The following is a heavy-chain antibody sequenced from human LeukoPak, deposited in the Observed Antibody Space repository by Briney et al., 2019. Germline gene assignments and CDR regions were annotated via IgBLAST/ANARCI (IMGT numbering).Heavy chain of an antibody. CDR3: ARDQYDTWSRRGNFDS. D-gene: IGHD3-3*01. J-gene: IGHJ4*02. V-gene: IGHV3-7*03. CDR2: IKLDGSEK. CDR1: GFTVSSNY. Sequence: GGSLRLSCAASGFTVSSNYMSWVRQAPGKGLEWVANIKLDGSEKNYVDSVKGRFTISRDNTKNSLYLQMNSLRVEDTAVFYCARDQYDTWSRRGNFDSWGQGTLVIVSS.